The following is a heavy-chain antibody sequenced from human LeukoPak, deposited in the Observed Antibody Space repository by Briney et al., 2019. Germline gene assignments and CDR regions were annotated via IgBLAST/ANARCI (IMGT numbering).Heavy chain of an antibody. CDR2: INSGGDT. Sequence: GGSLRLSCAASGFTFSSYEMSWVRQAPGKGLEWVSVINSGGDTYYADSVKGRFTISRDNSQNTLYLQMNSLRAEDTAIYYCARAQGYFDWDYYFDYWGQGTLVTVSS. V-gene: IGHV3-53*01. CDR1: GFTFSSYE. D-gene: IGHD3-9*01. J-gene: IGHJ4*02. CDR3: ARAQGYFDWDYYFDY.